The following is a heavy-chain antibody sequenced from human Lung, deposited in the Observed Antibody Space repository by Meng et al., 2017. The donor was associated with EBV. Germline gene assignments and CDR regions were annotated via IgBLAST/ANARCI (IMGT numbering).Heavy chain of an antibody. J-gene: IGHJ4*02. CDR2: INPSGGST. D-gene: IGHD1-26*01. V-gene: IGHV1-46*01. CDR1: GSALTSHH. Sequence: QVQLVQSGAEVKKPGASVKVSCKASGSALTSHHVNWVRQAPGQGLEWMGIINPSGGSTNYAQKFQGRVTMTTDTSTSTAYMELRSLRSDDTAVYYCARVEVGITSGDYWGQGTLVTVSS. CDR3: ARVEVGITSGDY.